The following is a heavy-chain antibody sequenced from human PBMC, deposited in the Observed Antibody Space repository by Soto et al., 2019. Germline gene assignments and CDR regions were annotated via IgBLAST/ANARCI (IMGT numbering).Heavy chain of an antibody. J-gene: IGHJ4*02. CDR1: GFTFGSRA. V-gene: IGHV3-23*01. CDR2: ITDNGGDS. D-gene: IGHD3-10*01. CDR3: ARGSEDSYPGSRIFDF. Sequence: EVQLLVSGGDLVQPGGSLRLSCVASGFTFGSRAMSWVRQAPGEGLEWVSTITDNGGDSKSADSVRGRFAISRDNSKNILYLQMNSLRAEDSAVYYCARGSEDSYPGSRIFDFWSRGTLVSVSS.